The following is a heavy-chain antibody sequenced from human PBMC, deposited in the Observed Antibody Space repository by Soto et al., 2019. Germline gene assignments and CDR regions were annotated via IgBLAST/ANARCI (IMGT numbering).Heavy chain of an antibody. V-gene: IGHV2-5*01. D-gene: IGHD6-13*01. CDR2: IYWNDEQ. J-gene: IGHJ6*02. Sequence: QITLKESGPTLVKPTQTLTLTCTFSGFSLPSGVVGVGWIRHPPGEALEWLALIYWNDEQYYNPSLRNRLTITRDTSKNQVVLTMTNMDPVDTATYYSAPRLPGPSGYDVWGQGTTVTVSS. CDR1: GFSLPSGVVG. CDR3: APRLPGPSGYDV.